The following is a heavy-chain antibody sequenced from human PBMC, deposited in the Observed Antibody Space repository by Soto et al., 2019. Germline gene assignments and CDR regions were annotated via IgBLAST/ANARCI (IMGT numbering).Heavy chain of an antibody. Sequence: SQTLSLTYAISGDSVSSNSAAWNWFRQSPSRGLEWLGRTYYRSKWYNDYAVSVKSRITINPDTSKNQFSLQLNSVTPEDTAVYYCAREGEGYCSSTSCYDYYYYGMDVWGQGTTVTVSS. CDR1: GDSVSSNSAA. D-gene: IGHD2-2*01. V-gene: IGHV6-1*01. J-gene: IGHJ6*02. CDR3: AREGEGYCSSTSCYDYYYYGMDV. CDR2: TYYRSKWYN.